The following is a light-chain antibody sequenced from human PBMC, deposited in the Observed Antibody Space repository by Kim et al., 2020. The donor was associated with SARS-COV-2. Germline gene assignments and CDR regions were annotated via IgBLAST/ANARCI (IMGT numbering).Light chain of an antibody. CDR1: SSNIGNNY. CDR2: DNN. Sequence: GQKCTISCSGSSSNIGNNYVSWYQQLPGTAPKLLIYDNNKRPSGIPDRFSGSKSGTSATLGITGLQTGDEADYYCGTWDSSLSVGVFGGGTQLTVL. J-gene: IGLJ2*01. CDR3: GTWDSSLSVGV. V-gene: IGLV1-51*01.